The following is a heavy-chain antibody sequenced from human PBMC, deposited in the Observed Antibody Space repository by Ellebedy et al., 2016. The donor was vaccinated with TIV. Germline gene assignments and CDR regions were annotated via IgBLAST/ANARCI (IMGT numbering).Heavy chain of an antibody. CDR1: GFTFSSYG. D-gene: IGHD2-21*02. J-gene: IGHJ4*02. V-gene: IGHV3-33*08. CDR2: IWYDGSNK. CDR3: ARDQPRCGGDCYSAPRYYFDY. Sequence: PGGSLRLSCAASGFTFSSYGMHWVRQAPGKGLEWVAVIWYDGSNKYYADSVEGRFTISRDNSKNTLYLQMNSLRAEETAVYYCARDQPRCGGDCYSAPRYYFDYWGQGTLVTVSS.